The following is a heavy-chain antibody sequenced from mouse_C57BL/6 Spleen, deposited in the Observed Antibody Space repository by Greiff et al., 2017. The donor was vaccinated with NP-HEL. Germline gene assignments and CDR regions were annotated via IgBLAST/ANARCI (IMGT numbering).Heavy chain of an antibody. CDR1: GYTFTSYW. J-gene: IGHJ2*01. V-gene: IGHV1-53*01. CDR2: INPSNGGT. CDR3: AREGLRRGEFDY. D-gene: IGHD2-4*01. Sequence: QVQLQQSGTELVKPGASVKLSCKASGYTFTSYWMHWVKQRPGPGLEWIGNINPSNGGTNYNEKFKSKATLTVDKSSSTAYMQLSSLTSEDSAVYYCAREGLRRGEFDYWGQGTTLTVSS.